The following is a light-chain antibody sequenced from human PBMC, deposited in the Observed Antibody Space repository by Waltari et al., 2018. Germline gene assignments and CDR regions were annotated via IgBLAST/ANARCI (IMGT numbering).Light chain of an antibody. CDR2: GAS. J-gene: IGKJ1*01. CDR1: QSVSSN. CDR3: QQYNNWPPGA. V-gene: IGKV3-15*01. Sequence: EIVMTQPPATLSVSPGERATLSCRASQSVSSNLAWYQQKPGQAPRLLIHGASTRATGIPARLSGSGSGTEFTLTISSLQSEDFAVYYCQQYNNWPPGAFGQGTKVEIK.